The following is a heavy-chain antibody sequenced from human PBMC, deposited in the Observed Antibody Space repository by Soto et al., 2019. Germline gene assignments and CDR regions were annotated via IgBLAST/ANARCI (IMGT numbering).Heavy chain of an antibody. J-gene: IGHJ6*03. V-gene: IGHV3-21*01. CDR3: ARWAFCSGGSCSKFYYYMDV. CDR2: IHFRGNGI. CDR1: GFSFTTHS. Sequence: PGGSLRLSCAGSGFSFTTHSMNWVRQAPGKGLEWVSSIHFRGNGIFYAGSVRGRFTISRDTAENSLFLQMNDLRADDTAVYFCARWAFCSGGSCSKFYYYMDVWAKGTTVTVSS. D-gene: IGHD2-15*01.